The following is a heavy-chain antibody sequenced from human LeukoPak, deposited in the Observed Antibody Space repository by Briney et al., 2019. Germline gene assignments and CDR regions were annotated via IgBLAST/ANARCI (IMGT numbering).Heavy chain of an antibody. V-gene: IGHV3-23*01. CDR1: GXTFTSYA. J-gene: IGHJ4*02. Sequence: GGSLRLSCAASGXTFTSYAVSWVRQAPGKGLEWVSTISGSGGNTYYADSVRGRFTISRDNSKNTLYLQMNSLRTEDSAVYYCAKATGLTGWFDYWGQGTLVTVSS. CDR2: ISGSGGNT. D-gene: IGHD1-20*01. CDR3: AKATGLTGWFDY.